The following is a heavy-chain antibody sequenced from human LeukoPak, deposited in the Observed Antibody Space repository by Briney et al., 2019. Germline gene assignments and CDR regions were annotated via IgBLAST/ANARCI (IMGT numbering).Heavy chain of an antibody. CDR3: ALPYSSGWYDY. V-gene: IGHV3-11*01. J-gene: IGHJ4*02. D-gene: IGHD6-19*01. Sequence: GGSLRLSCAASGFTFSDYYMSWIRQAPGKGLEWVSYIRSSGSTIYYADSVKGRFTISRDNAKNSLYLQMNSLRAEDTAVYYCALPYSSGWYDYWGQGTLVTVSS. CDR1: GFTFSDYY. CDR2: IRSSGSTI.